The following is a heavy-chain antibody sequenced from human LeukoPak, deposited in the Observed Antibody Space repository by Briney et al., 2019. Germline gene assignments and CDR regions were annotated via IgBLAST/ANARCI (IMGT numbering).Heavy chain of an antibody. V-gene: IGHV3-30*18. CDR2: ISYDGVYK. CDR1: GFTFSTYG. Sequence: GGSLRLSCAASGFTFSTYGMHWVRQAPGKGLEWVAVISYDGVYKYFTDSVKGRFTISRDNSQNTLYLQMSSLRPEDTAVYYCAKDQTIVGPTGLDYWGQGTLVTVSS. J-gene: IGHJ4*02. CDR3: AKDQTIVGPTGLDY. D-gene: IGHD1-26*01.